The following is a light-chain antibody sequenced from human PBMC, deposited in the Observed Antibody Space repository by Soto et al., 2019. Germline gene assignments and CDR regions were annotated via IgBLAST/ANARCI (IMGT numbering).Light chain of an antibody. CDR1: NAKIGSHT. J-gene: IGLJ1*01. V-gene: IGLV1-44*01. CDR2: SNN. Sequence: QSALAQPPSASGTPGQRVTGSWSCCNAKIGSHTVNWYQHLPGTAPTLLIFSNNQRPSGVPARFSGSKSGTSASLAISGLQSGDEGDYYCAAWDDSLNGFYVFGTGTKVTVL. CDR3: AAWDDSLNGFYV.